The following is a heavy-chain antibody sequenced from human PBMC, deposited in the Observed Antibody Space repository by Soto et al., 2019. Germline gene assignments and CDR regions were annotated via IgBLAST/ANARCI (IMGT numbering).Heavy chain of an antibody. J-gene: IGHJ6*02. CDR2: IIPIFGTA. V-gene: IGHV1-69*01. D-gene: IGHD2-2*01. CDR3: ARDQESIVVVPAAMPNAYYYYGMDV. CDR1: GGTFSSYA. Sequence: QVQLVQSGAEVKKPGSSVKVSCKASGGTFSSYAISWVRQAPGQGLEWMGGIIPIFGTANYAQKFQGRVTITADESPSTAYMELSSLRSEDTAVYYCARDQESIVVVPAAMPNAYYYYGMDVWGQGTTVTVSS.